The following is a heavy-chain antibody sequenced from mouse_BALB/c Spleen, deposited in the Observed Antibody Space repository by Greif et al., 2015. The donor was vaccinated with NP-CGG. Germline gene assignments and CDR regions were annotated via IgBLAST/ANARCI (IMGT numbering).Heavy chain of an antibody. CDR2: ISSGGSYT. Sequence: EVQGVESGGDLVKPGGSLKLSCAASGFTFSSYGMSWVRQTPDKRLEWVATISSGGSYTYYPDSVKGRFTISRDNAKNTLYLQMSSLKSEDTAMYYCARRARVITTATDYFDYWGQGTTLTVSS. D-gene: IGHD1-2*01. CDR3: ARRARVITTATDYFDY. J-gene: IGHJ2*01. V-gene: IGHV5-6*01. CDR1: GFTFSSYG.